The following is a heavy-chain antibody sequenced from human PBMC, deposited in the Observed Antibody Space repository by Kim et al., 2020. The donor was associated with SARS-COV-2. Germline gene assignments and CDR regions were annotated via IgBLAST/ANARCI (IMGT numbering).Heavy chain of an antibody. V-gene: IGHV3-23*01. CDR1: GFTFEMYA. J-gene: IGHJ4*02. CDR3: VKDRYCSGGDCSGDFDY. Sequence: GGSLRLSCTASGFTFEMYAMSWVRQAPGKGLEWVSGIDARGGIGYNAAAVKGRFTISRDDSKNTMYLQMNSLRDDDTAVYYCVKDRYCSGGDCSGDFDYWGQGTLVTVSS. CDR2: IDARGGIG. D-gene: IGHD2-15*01.